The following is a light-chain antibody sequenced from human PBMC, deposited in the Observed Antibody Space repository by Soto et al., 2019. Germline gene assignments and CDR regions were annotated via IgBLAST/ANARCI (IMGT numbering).Light chain of an antibody. Sequence: DIQMTQSPSSLSASVGDRVTITCRASQGISNYLAWYQQKPGKVPKLLIYAASTLQSGVPSRFSGGGSGTFFSFTINSLQPEDIATYYCQKHDGVPLFGPGT. J-gene: IGKJ3*01. CDR2: AAS. CDR3: QKHDGVPL. CDR1: QGISNY. V-gene: IGKV1-27*01.